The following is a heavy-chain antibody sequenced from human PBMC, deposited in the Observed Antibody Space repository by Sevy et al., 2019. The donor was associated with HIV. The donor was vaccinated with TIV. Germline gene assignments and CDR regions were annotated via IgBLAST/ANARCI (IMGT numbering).Heavy chain of an antibody. J-gene: IGHJ4*02. D-gene: IGHD3-10*01. V-gene: IGHV1-18*04. CDR1: GYTFTSYG. CDR2: ISAYNGNT. CDR3: ARDGDYGSGSYYKNPFFDY. Sequence: ASVKVSCKTSGYTFTSYGISWVRQAPGQGLEWMGWISAYNGNTNYAQKLQGRVTMTTDTSTSTAYMDLRSLRSDDTAVYYCARDGDYGSGSYYKNPFFDYWGQRTLVTVSS.